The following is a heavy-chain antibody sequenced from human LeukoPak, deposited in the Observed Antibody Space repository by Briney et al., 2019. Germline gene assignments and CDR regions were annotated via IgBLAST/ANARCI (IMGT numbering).Heavy chain of an antibody. D-gene: IGHD6-13*01. CDR3: ARAAYNSSPDC. J-gene: IGHJ4*02. CDR1: GFTFSSYA. CDR2: ISGSGGST. Sequence: GGSLRLSCAASGFTFSSYAMSWVRQAPGKGLEWVSAISGSGGSTYYADSVKGRFTISRDNAKNSLYLHMNSLRDEDMAVYYCARAAYNSSPDCWGQGTLVTVSS. V-gene: IGHV3-23*01.